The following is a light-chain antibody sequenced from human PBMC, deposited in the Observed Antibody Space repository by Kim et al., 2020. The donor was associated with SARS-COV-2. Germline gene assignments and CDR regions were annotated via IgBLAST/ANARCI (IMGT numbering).Light chain of an antibody. Sequence: PGDRATLPCRPSQSMSNSYFAWYQQKPRQAPRLLIYGAYTRATGVPDRFRGSGSRTDFILTITRLEPEDFGVYYCQQYGDTPPGSSFGQGTTLEI. CDR2: GAY. J-gene: IGKJ2*03. V-gene: IGKV3-20*01. CDR1: QSMSNSY. CDR3: QQYGDTPPGSS.